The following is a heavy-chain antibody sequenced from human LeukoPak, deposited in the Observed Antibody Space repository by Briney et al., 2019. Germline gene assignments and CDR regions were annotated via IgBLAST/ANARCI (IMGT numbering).Heavy chain of an antibody. J-gene: IGHJ5*02. D-gene: IGHD6-19*01. Sequence: PSETLSLTCTVSGASISSSSYYWGWIRQPPGKGLEWVGSIYYSGSTYYNPSLKSRVTISVDTSKNQFSLKLSSVTAADTAVYYCARQEVATGYSSGWYEGNWFDPWGQGTLVTVSS. CDR2: IYYSGST. CDR3: ARQEVATGYSSGWYEGNWFDP. CDR1: GASISSSSYY. V-gene: IGHV4-39*01.